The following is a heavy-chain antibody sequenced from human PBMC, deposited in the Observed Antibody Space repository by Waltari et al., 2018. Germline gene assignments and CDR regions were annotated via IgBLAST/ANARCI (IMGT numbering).Heavy chain of an antibody. Sequence: EVQLVESGGGLVQPGGSLRLSCAASGLTFSKYWMSWVRQAPGKGLEWMGVGRADNSDTGYSQSFRGQVSISADKSISIAYLQWSSLKASDTAIYYCARHTEDDNGDDWGQGTLVTVSA. J-gene: IGHJ4*02. V-gene: IGHV5-51*01. D-gene: IGHD1-1*01. CDR3: ARHTEDDNGDD. CDR2: GRADNSDT. CDR1: GLTFSKYW.